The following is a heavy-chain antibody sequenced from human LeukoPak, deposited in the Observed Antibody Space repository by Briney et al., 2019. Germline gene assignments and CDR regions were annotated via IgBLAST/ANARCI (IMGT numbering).Heavy chain of an antibody. V-gene: IGHV3-23*01. CDR1: GFTFSSYA. CDR2: ISGSGGYT. Sequence: GGSLRLSCATSGFTFSSYAMYWVRQAPGKGLEWVSAISGSGGYTYYADSVKGRFTISRDNSKNTLYLQMNNLRAEDTAVYYCAKGASISMIVVAVVGAGXXXDFWGQGTMVAVSS. J-gene: IGHJ3*01. CDR3: AKGASISMIVVAVVGAGXXXDF. D-gene: IGHD3-22*01.